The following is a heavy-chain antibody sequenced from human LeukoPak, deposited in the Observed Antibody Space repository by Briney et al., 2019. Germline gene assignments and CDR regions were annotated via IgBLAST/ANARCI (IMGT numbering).Heavy chain of an antibody. V-gene: IGHV4-39*01. CDR2: IYYSGNT. J-gene: IGHJ4*02. D-gene: IGHD3-9*01. CDR3: ARRRTYDILTGYPQYYFDY. Sequence: SETLSLTCSVSGGSISTSPYYWGWIRQPPRKGLEWIGDIYYSGNTYYNPSLKSRVTISVDTSKNQVSLKVTSVTAADTALYYCARRRTYDILTGYPQYYFDYWGQGALLTVSS. CDR1: GGSISTSPYY.